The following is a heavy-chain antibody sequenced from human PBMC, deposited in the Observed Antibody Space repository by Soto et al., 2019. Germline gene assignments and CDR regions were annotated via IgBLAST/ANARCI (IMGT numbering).Heavy chain of an antibody. CDR2: FITLFGTA. CDR3: AREVGYGDFSAALLD. CDR1: GGTFSSHS. J-gene: IGHJ4*02. V-gene: IGHV1-69*01. Sequence: VQLMQSGAEVKQPGSSVKVSCKASGGTFSSHSINWVRQAPGQGLEWMGGFITLFGTANYAQNFQGRVTSTPDQSTSTAYMELNSLRSDDTAVYYCAREVGYGDFSAALLDWGQGTVVTVSS. D-gene: IGHD4-17*01.